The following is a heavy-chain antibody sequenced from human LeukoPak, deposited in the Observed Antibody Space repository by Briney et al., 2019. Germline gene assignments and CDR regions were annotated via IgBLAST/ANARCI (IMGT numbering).Heavy chain of an antibody. J-gene: IGHJ4*02. D-gene: IGHD3-3*01. Sequence: SETLSLTCIVSAGSISGYYWTWIRQPPGKGLEWIGYVYHNGSTKYNPSLKSRITISVYTSKNQFSLNLSSVTAADTAVYYCARESYDFWSGYPFDYWGQGTLVTVSS. V-gene: IGHV4-59*01. CDR1: AGSISGYY. CDR2: VYHNGST. CDR3: ARESYDFWSGYPFDY.